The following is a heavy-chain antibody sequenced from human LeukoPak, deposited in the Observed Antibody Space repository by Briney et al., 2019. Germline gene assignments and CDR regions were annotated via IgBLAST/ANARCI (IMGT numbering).Heavy chain of an antibody. CDR3: AKDLDTIPIPQYYFDY. CDR2: ISYDGSNK. J-gene: IGHJ4*02. Sequence: GGSLRLSCAASGFTFSSYAMHWVRQAPGKGLEWVAVISYDGSNKYYADSVKGRFTISRDNSKNTLYLQMNSLRAEDTAVYYCAKDLDTIPIPQYYFDYWGQGTLVTVSS. D-gene: IGHD3-3*01. CDR1: GFTFSSYA. V-gene: IGHV3-30-3*01.